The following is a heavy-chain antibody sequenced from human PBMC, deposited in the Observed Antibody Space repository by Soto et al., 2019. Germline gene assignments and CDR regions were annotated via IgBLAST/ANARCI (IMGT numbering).Heavy chain of an antibody. CDR1: GFTFSSYS. V-gene: IGHV3-21*01. CDR3: GRHRDQVYYYYNMDV. Sequence: GGSLRLSCVASGFTFSSYSMNWVRQAPGKGLEWVSSVSSRSTYIYYADSVKGRFTISRDNAKNSLYLQMDSLRAEDTAVYYCGRHRDQVYYYYNMDVWGKGTTVTVSS. CDR2: VSSRSTYI. J-gene: IGHJ6*03.